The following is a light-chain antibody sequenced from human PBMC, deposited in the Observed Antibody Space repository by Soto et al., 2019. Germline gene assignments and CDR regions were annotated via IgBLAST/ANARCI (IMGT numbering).Light chain of an antibody. Sequence: QSVLTQPPSASGTPGQRVTISCSGGGSNIERNSVYWYQQIPGTAPKLLIYRNNQRPSGVPDRFSGSKSDTSASLAISGLRSEDEADYYCAAWDDSPSAPWVFGGGTKLTVL. CDR2: RNN. J-gene: IGLJ3*02. V-gene: IGLV1-47*01. CDR1: GSNIERNS. CDR3: AAWDDSPSAPWV.